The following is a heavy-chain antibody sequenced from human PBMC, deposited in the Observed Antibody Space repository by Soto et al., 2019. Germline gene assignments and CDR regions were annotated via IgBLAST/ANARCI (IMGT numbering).Heavy chain of an antibody. D-gene: IGHD3-10*01. Sequence: EVQLVESGGGLIQPGGSLRLSCAASGFTVSSNYMSWVRQAPGKGLEWVSVVYSGGSTYYADSVKGRFTISRDNSKNTLYLQMNSLRAEDTAVYYCARDLRRGSGRRGFYYYGMDVWGQGTTVTVSS. V-gene: IGHV3-53*01. CDR3: ARDLRRGSGRRGFYYYGMDV. CDR1: GFTVSSNY. J-gene: IGHJ6*02. CDR2: VYSGGST.